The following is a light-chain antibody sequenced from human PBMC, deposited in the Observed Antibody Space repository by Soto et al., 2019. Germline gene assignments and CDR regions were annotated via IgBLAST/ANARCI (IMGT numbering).Light chain of an antibody. CDR2: DSN. CDR3: QSYGTSLSGLYV. J-gene: IGLJ1*01. CDR1: SSNIGAGQD. V-gene: IGLV1-40*01. Sequence: QSVLTRPPSVSGSPGQRVTISCTGTSSNIGAGQDVHWYRQLPGAAPKFLISDSNNRASGVPDRFSVSKSGASASLAITGLRDEDEGDYFCQSYGTSLSGLYVFGTGTKVTVL.